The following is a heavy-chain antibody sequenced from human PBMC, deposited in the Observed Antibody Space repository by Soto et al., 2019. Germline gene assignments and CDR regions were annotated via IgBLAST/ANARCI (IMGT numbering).Heavy chain of an antibody. CDR3: ARDFYGSGGFDY. CDR1: GGSISSYY. V-gene: IGHV4-59*12. J-gene: IGHJ4*02. CDR2: IYDSGST. D-gene: IGHD3-10*01. Sequence: PSETLSLTCTVSGGSISSYYLSWIRQHPGKGLEWIGYIYDSGSTYYNPSLKSRVTISVDTSKNQFSLKLSSVTAADTAVYYCARDFYGSGGFDYWGQGTLVTVSS.